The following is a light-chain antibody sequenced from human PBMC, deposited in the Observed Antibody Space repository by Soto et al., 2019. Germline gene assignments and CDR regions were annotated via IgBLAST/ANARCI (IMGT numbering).Light chain of an antibody. Sequence: QSALTQPPSVSGSPGQSVTISCSGTSIDVGSRKSVSWYKQAPGSSPKLNIFEVNTRPSGVPDRFSESKSGNTAYLTISGLQPEDEADYYCSSYIMSITSQVFGTGTKLTVL. CDR2: EVN. CDR3: SSYIMSITSQV. CDR1: SIDVGSRKS. J-gene: IGLJ1*01. V-gene: IGLV2-18*02.